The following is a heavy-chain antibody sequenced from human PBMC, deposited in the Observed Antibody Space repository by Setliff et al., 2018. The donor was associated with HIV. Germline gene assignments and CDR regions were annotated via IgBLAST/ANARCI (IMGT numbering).Heavy chain of an antibody. D-gene: IGHD3-10*01. J-gene: IGHJ6*03. CDR3: AVKPSETLYKRFGDLFEGEGRYYHYYYYMDV. V-gene: IGHV4-59*01. CDR2: IYYSGNT. CDR1: GAYISSYY. Sequence: SETLSLTCTVSGAYISSYYWSWIRQPPGKGLEWIGDIYYSGNTHFNPSLKSRVTISLDTSKNQVFLKLTSVTAADTAVYYCAVKPSETLYKRFGDLFEGEGRYYHYYYYMDVWGKGTTVTVSS.